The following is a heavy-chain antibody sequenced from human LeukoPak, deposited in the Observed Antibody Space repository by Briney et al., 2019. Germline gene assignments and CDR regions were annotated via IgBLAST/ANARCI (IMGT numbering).Heavy chain of an antibody. CDR3: AKDLEAYGSGSYYFDY. CDR1: GFTFSSYA. CDR2: ISGSGGST. Sequence: GGSLRLSCAASGFTFSSYAMSWVRQAPGKGLEWVSAISGSGGSTYYADSVKGRFTLSRDNSKNTLYLQMNSLRDEDTAVYYCAKDLEAYGSGSYYFDYWGQGTLVTVSS. J-gene: IGHJ4*02. D-gene: IGHD3-10*01. V-gene: IGHV3-23*01.